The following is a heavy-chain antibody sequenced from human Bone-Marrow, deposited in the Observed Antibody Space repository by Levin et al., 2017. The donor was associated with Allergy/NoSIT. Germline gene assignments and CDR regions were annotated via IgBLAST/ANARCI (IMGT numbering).Heavy chain of an antibody. D-gene: IGHD3-3*01. Sequence: SETLSLTCIVSGDSVTNGSYYWSWIRQPPGKGLEWIGYVYNTGSTTYNPSLESRVTISLDTSNNQFSLNVDSVTSADTAVYYCASTPPVSRYYLALHDWGQGTLVTVSS. J-gene: IGHJ4*02. CDR1: GDSVTNGSYY. CDR2: VYNTGST. V-gene: IGHV4-61*01. CDR3: ASTPPVSRYYLALHD.